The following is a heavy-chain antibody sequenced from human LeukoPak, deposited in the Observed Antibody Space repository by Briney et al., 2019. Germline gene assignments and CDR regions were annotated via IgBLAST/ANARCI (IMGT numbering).Heavy chain of an antibody. D-gene: IGHD1-14*01. Sequence: GGSLRLSCAASGFTFSSYAMSWVRQAPGKGLEWVSAISGSGGTTYYADSVKGRFTISRDNSKNTLYLQMNSLRAEDTAVYYCARGTPASTYYYYGMDVWGQGTTVTVSS. J-gene: IGHJ6*02. CDR1: GFTFSSYA. CDR3: ARGTPASTYYYYGMDV. V-gene: IGHV3-23*01. CDR2: ISGSGGTT.